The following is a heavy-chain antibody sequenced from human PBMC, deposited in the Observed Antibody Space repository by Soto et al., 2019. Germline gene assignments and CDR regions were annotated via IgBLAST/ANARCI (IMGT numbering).Heavy chain of an antibody. V-gene: IGHV5-51*01. CDR3: ARSITMVRGVRSSYYYYGMDV. CDR2: IYPGDSDT. D-gene: IGHD3-10*01. J-gene: IGHJ6*02. Sequence: GESLKISCKGSGYSFTSYWIGWVRQMPGKGLEWMGIIYPGDSDTRYSPSFQGQVTISADKSISTAYLQWSSLKASDTAMYYCARSITMVRGVRSSYYYYGMDVWGQGTTVTVSS. CDR1: GYSFTSYW.